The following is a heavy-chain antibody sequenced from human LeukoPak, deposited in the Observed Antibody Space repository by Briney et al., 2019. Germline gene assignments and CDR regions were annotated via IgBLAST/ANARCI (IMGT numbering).Heavy chain of an antibody. V-gene: IGHV4-4*07. Sequence: SETLSLTCTVSGGSISSYYWRWIRRPAGKGLEWIGRIYTSGSTNYSPSLKSRVTMSVDTSKNQFSLTLSSVTAADTAVYYCAREVAAAGTRWFDPWGQGTLVTVSS. CDR2: IYTSGST. J-gene: IGHJ5*02. CDR1: GGSISSYY. CDR3: AREVAAAGTRWFDP. D-gene: IGHD6-13*01.